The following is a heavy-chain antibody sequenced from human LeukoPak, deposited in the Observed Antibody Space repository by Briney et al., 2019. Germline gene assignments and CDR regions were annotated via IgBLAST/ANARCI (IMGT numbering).Heavy chain of an antibody. Sequence: SVKVSCKASGGTFSSYAISWVRQAAGQGLEWMGGIIPIFGTANYAQKFQGRVTITTDESTSTAYMELSSLRSEDTAVYYCASANYDILTGSGYYFDYWGQGTLVTVSS. CDR3: ASANYDILTGSGYYFDY. V-gene: IGHV1-69*05. CDR2: IIPIFGTA. J-gene: IGHJ4*02. CDR1: GGTFSSYA. D-gene: IGHD3-9*01.